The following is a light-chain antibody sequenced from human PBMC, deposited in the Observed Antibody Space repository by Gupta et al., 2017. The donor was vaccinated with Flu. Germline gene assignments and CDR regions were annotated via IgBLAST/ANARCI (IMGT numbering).Light chain of an antibody. CDR2: GAS. J-gene: IGKJ1*01. V-gene: IGKV3-20*01. CDR1: QSVSSTY. Sequence: EIVLTQSPGTLSLSPGERATLSCRASQSVSSTYLAWYQQKPGQPPRLLIYGASSRATGIPDRVSGSGSGTDFTLTISRLEREDSAVYYCQQYGTSFGQGTKVEIK. CDR3: QQYGTS.